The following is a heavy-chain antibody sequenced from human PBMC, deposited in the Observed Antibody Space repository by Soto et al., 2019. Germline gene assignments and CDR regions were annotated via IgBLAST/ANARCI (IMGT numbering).Heavy chain of an antibody. Sequence: PGGSLRLSCAASEFTFSSYAMSWVRQAPGKGPEWVSGISGSGVSTFYADSLKGRFTISRDNSKNTLYLQMTSLRADDTALYYCAKDGGYSSSCYYFDYWGQGIQVTVSS. J-gene: IGHJ4*02. D-gene: IGHD6-13*01. CDR1: EFTFSSYA. CDR3: AKDGGYSSSCYYFDY. CDR2: ISGSGVST. V-gene: IGHV3-23*01.